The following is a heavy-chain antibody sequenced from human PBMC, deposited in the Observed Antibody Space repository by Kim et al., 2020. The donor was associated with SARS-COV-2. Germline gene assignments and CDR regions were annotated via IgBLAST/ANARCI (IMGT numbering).Heavy chain of an antibody. J-gene: IGHJ4*02. V-gene: IGHV4-59*01. CDR3: ARVCRGGNDY. D-gene: IGHD3-16*01. Sequence: STNYNPSLKSRVTISVDTSKNQFSLKLSSVTAADTAVYYCARVCRGGNDYWGQGTLVTVSS. CDR2: ST.